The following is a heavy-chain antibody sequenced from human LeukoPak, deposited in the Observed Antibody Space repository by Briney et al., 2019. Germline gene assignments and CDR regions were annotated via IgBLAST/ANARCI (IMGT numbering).Heavy chain of an antibody. Sequence: ASVKVSCKASGYTFTDYYVHWVRQAPGQGLEWMGWINPNSGDTNYALKFQGGVTMTRDTSISTAYMELSRLKSDDTAVYYCARRDFWRGFDYWGQGSLVTVSS. CDR2: INPNSGDT. V-gene: IGHV1-2*02. D-gene: IGHD3-3*01. CDR1: GYTFTDYY. J-gene: IGHJ4*02. CDR3: ARRDFWRGFDY.